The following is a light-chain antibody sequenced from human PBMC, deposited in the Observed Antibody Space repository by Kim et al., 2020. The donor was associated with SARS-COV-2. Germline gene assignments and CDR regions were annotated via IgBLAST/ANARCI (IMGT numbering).Light chain of an antibody. V-gene: IGKV4-1*01. J-gene: IGKJ4*01. CDR1: QSVLYSSNNKNY. CDR2: WAS. Sequence: RATINCKSSQSVLYSSNNKNYLAWYQQKPGQPPKLLIHWASTRESGVPDRFSGSGSGTDFTLTISSLQAEDVAVYYCQQSYSTPLTFGGGTKLEI. CDR3: QQSYSTPLT.